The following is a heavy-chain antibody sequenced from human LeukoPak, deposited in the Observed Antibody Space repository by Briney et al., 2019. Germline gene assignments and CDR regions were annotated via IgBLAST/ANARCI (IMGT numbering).Heavy chain of an antibody. D-gene: IGHD3-3*01. Sequence: GGSLRLSCAASGFTFSSYAMSWVRQAPGKGLEWVSAISGSGGSTYYADSVKGRFTISRDNSKNTLYLQMNSLRAEDTAVYYCAKDTGKCYDFWSGYNPDFDYWGQGTLVTVSS. CDR2: ISGSGGST. CDR1: GFTFSSYA. V-gene: IGHV3-23*01. CDR3: AKDTGKCYDFWSGYNPDFDY. J-gene: IGHJ4*02.